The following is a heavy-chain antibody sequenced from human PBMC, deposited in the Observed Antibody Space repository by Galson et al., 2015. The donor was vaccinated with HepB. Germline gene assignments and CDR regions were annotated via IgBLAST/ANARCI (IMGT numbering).Heavy chain of an antibody. Sequence: SLRLSCAASGFTFSSYSMNWVRQAPGKGLEWVSSISSSSSYIYYADSVKGRFTNSRDNAKNSLYLQMNSLRAEDTAVYYCAREDGYNPNDAFDIWGQGTMVTVSS. V-gene: IGHV3-21*01. CDR1: GFTFSSYS. CDR2: ISSSSSYI. D-gene: IGHD5-24*01. J-gene: IGHJ3*02. CDR3: AREDGYNPNDAFDI.